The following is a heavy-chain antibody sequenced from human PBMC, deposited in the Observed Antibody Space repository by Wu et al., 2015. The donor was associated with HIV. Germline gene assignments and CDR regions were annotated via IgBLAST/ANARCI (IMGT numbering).Heavy chain of an antibody. D-gene: IGHD2-2*01. CDR1: GGTFSSYA. CDR2: IIPIFGTA. J-gene: IGHJ4*02. CDR3: ARGVCSSTSCYQWGYFDY. V-gene: IGHV1-69*12. Sequence: QVQLVQSGAEVKKPGSSVKVSCKASGGTFSSYAISWVRQAPGQGLEWMGGIIPIFGTANYAQKFQGRVTITADESTSTAYMELSSLRSEDTAVYYCARGVCSSTSCYQWGYFDYWGQGTLGHRLL.